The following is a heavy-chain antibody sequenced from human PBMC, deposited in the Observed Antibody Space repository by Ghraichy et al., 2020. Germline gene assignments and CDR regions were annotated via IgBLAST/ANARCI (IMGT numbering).Heavy chain of an antibody. CDR2: FYYSGST. V-gene: IGHV4-61*01. D-gene: IGHD3-3*01. Sequence: SETLSLTCTVSGGSVSSGSYYWSWLRQPPGKGLEWIGYFYYSGSTNYNPSLKRRVTISVDTSKNQFSLKLSSVTAAATSVYYCARLVPSTMFGVVTLGFDPWGQGTLVTVSS. J-gene: IGHJ5*02. CDR1: GGSVSSGSYY. CDR3: ARLVPSTMFGVVTLGFDP.